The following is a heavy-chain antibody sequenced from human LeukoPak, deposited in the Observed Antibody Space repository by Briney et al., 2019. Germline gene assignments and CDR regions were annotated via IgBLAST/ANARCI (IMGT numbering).Heavy chain of an antibody. J-gene: IGHJ6*04. CDR2: IHSGGST. CDR3: AELGITMIGGV. V-gene: IGHV3-53*01. D-gene: IGHD3-10*02. CDR1: GFTVSSHY. Sequence: GGSLRLFCAASGFTVSSHYMSWVRQAPGKGLEWVSVIHSGGSTYYADSVKGRFTISRDNAKNSLYLQMNSLRAEDTAVYYCAELGITMIGGVWGKGTTVTISS.